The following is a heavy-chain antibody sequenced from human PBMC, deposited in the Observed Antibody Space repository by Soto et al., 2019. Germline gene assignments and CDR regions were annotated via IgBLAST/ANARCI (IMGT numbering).Heavy chain of an antibody. CDR3: ARVGKRGKQNRYAFDI. V-gene: IGHV1-69*02. D-gene: IGHD1-1*01. Sequence: SVKVSCKASGGTFSSYTISWVRQAPGQGLEWMGRIIPILGIANYAQKFQGRVTITADKSTSTAYMELSSLRSKDTAVYYCARVGKRGKQNRYAFDIWGQGTMVTGSS. CDR2: IIPILGIA. CDR1: GGTFSSYT. J-gene: IGHJ3*02.